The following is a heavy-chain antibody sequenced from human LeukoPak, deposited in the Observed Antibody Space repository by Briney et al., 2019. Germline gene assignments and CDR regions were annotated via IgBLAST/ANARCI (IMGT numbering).Heavy chain of an antibody. Sequence: PSETLSLTCTVSGGSISSSSYYWGWIRQPPGKGLEWIGSIYYSGSTYYNPSLKSRVTISVDTSKNQFSLKLSSVTAADTAVYYCARDRNRSPITYYYDSSGYPQPSAPGDWFDPWGQGTLVTVSS. V-gene: IGHV4-39*07. CDR1: GGSISSSSYY. D-gene: IGHD3-22*01. CDR2: IYYSGST. J-gene: IGHJ5*02. CDR3: ARDRNRSPITYYYDSSGYPQPSAPGDWFDP.